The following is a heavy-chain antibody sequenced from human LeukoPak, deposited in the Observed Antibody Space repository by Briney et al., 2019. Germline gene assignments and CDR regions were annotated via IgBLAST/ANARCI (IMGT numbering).Heavy chain of an antibody. CDR1: GFTFSSYS. Sequence: GGSLRLSCAASGFTFSSYSMNWVRQAPGKGLEWGSSISSSNSYIYYAESVKGRFTISRENAKNSLYLQMNSLRAEDTAVYYCATDHAGYFDYWGQGALVTVSS. CDR3: ATDHAGYFDY. V-gene: IGHV3-21*01. D-gene: IGHD6-13*01. J-gene: IGHJ4*02. CDR2: ISSSNSYI.